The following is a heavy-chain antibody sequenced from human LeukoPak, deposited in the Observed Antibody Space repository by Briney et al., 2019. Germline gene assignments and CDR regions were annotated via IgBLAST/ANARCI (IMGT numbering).Heavy chain of an antibody. CDR2: IKQDGSEK. CDR1: GFTFSSYW. D-gene: IGHD3-10*01. Sequence: TGGSLRLSCAASGFTFSSYWMSWVRQAPGKGLEWVANIKQDGSEKYYVDSVKGRFTISRDNAKNSLYLQMNSLRAEDTAVYYCARDVSLLELWFGELLSYYSYGMDVWGQGTTVTVSS. J-gene: IGHJ6*02. CDR3: ARDVSLLELWFGELLSYYSYGMDV. V-gene: IGHV3-7*01.